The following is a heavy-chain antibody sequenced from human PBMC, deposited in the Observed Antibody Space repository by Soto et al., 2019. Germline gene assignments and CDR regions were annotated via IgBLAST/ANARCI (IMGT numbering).Heavy chain of an antibody. Sequence: PGGSLRLSCAASGFTFSSYAMHWVRQAPGKGLEWVAVISYDGSNKYYADSVKGRFTISRDNSKNTLYLQMNSLRAEDTAVYYCARDSARVGLSKYYYDSSGYLRNYYYYGMDVWGQGTTVTVSS. J-gene: IGHJ6*02. CDR2: ISYDGSNK. V-gene: IGHV3-30-3*01. CDR3: ARDSARVGLSKYYYDSSGYLRNYYYYGMDV. D-gene: IGHD3-22*01. CDR1: GFTFSSYA.